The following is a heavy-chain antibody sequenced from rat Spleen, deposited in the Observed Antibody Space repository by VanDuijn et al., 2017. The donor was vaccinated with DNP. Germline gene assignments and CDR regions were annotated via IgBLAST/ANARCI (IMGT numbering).Heavy chain of an antibody. CDR3: TRHDYYFDY. V-gene: IGHV2-72*01. CDR1: GLSLTNYH. J-gene: IGHJ2*01. CDR2: IWAGGIT. Sequence: QVQLKESGPGLVQPSQTLSLTCTVSGLSLTNYHLSWVRQPPGKSLVWMGTIWAGGITDYNSTVQSRLYISRDTSKSQVFLKMNSLQPEDTGTYYCTRHDYYFDYWGQGVMVTVSS. D-gene: IGHD1-7*01.